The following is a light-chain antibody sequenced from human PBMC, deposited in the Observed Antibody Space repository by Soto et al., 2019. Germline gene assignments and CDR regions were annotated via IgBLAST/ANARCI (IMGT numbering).Light chain of an antibody. CDR3: QQYKSYPLT. J-gene: IGKJ4*01. CDR1: QSITTW. CDR2: DVS. V-gene: IGKV1-5*01. Sequence: DIQMTQSPSTLSGSVGERVPITCRASQSITTWVAWYQQRPGRATKLLIYDVSSLQSGVPSRFSGSGSGTEVTLTISSLQNDDFATYYCQQYKSYPLTFGGGTKVDIK.